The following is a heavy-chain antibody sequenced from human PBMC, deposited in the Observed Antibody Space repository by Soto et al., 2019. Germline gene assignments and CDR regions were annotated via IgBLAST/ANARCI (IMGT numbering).Heavy chain of an antibody. D-gene: IGHD6-25*01. CDR2: IKSKTDGGTT. Sequence: EVQLVESGGGLVKPGGSLRLSCAASGFTFSNAWMSWVRQAPGKGLEWVGRIKSKTDGGTTDYAAPVKGRFTISRDDSKNTLYLQMNSLRAEDTAVYYCARTRDSSADFDCWGQGTLVTVSS. V-gene: IGHV3-15*01. CDR1: GFTFSNAW. J-gene: IGHJ4*02. CDR3: ARTRDSSADFDC.